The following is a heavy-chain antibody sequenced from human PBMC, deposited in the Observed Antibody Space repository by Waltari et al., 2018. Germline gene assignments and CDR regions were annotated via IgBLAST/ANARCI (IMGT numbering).Heavy chain of an antibody. CDR2: IIPIFGTA. CDR1: GGTFSSYA. J-gene: IGHJ3*02. Sequence: QVQLVQSGAEVKKPGSSVKVSCKASGGTFSSYAISWVRQAPGQGLELMGGIIPIFGTANYAQKFQGRVTITTDESTSTAYMELSSLRSEDTAVYYCARSEYYYDSSGYYDAFDIWGQGTMVTVSS. CDR3: ARSEYYYDSSGYYDAFDI. V-gene: IGHV1-69*05. D-gene: IGHD3-22*01.